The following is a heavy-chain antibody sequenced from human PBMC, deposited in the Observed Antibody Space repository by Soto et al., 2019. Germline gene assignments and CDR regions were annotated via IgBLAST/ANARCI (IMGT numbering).Heavy chain of an antibody. Sequence: EVQLLESGGGLVQPGGSLRLSCAASGFTFSSYAMSWVRQAPGEGLEWVSDISGSGGSTYYADSVKGRFTISRDKSKNKLYLQMNSLRAEDTAVYYCEKDRSYNSGWFDYWGQRTLVTVSS. CDR3: EKDRSYNSGWFDY. CDR2: ISGSGGST. J-gene: IGHJ4*02. D-gene: IGHD6-19*01. CDR1: GFTFSSYA. V-gene: IGHV3-23*01.